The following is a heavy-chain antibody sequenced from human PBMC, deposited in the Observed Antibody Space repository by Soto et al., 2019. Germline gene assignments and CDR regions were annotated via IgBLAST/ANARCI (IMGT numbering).Heavy chain of an antibody. D-gene: IGHD4-17*01. CDR2: IYPGDSDT. CDR3: ARHAPAYGSSQNWFDP. J-gene: IGHJ5*02. CDR1: GYRFTSYW. V-gene: IGHV5-51*01. Sequence: PGESLKISCKGSGYRFTSYWIGWVRQMPGKGLEWMGIIYPGDSDTRYSPSFQGQVTISADKSISTAYLQWSSLKASDTAMYYCARHAPAYGSSQNWFDPWGQGTLVTVPQ.